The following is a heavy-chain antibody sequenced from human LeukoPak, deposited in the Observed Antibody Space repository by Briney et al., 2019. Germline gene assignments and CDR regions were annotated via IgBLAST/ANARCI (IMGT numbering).Heavy chain of an antibody. V-gene: IGHV3-74*01. D-gene: IGHD6-19*01. J-gene: IGHJ4*02. CDR1: GFTISTYW. CDR2: INPDGSRT. CDR3: ARASGYSSGWYGY. Sequence: GGSLRLSCAASGFTISTYWVHWVRQAPGKGLVWVSRINPDGSRTDYADSVKGRFTISRDNAKNTLYLQMNSLRAEDTAVYFCARASGYSSGWYGYWGQGTLVTVSS.